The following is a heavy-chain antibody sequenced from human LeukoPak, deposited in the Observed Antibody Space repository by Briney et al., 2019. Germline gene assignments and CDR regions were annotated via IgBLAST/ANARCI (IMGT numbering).Heavy chain of an antibody. J-gene: IGHJ3*02. Sequence: PSETLSLTCTVSGGSISSYYWSWIRQPPGKGLEWIGYIYYSGSTNYNPSLKSRVTISVDTYKNQFSLKLSYVTAADTAVYYCARNYGSGGAFDIWGQGTMVTVSS. D-gene: IGHD3-10*01. CDR1: GGSISSYY. V-gene: IGHV4-59*01. CDR2: IYYSGST. CDR3: ARNYGSGGAFDI.